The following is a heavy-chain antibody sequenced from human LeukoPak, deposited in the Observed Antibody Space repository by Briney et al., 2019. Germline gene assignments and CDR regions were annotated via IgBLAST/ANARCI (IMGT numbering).Heavy chain of an antibody. J-gene: IGHJ4*02. CDR1: GYPFTSYD. CDR2: MNPNSLNT. D-gene: IGHD1-26*01. V-gene: IGHV1-8*03. CDR3: ARAVRIVGANPQLGPFEYYFDY. Sequence: GASVKVSCKASGYPFTSYDSNWVRQAAGQGLEWMGWMNPNSLNTGYAQQFQGRVTITRNTSINTVYMYLTSLNSGDTAVYYCARAVRIVGANPQLGPFEYYFDYWGQGTLVTVSS.